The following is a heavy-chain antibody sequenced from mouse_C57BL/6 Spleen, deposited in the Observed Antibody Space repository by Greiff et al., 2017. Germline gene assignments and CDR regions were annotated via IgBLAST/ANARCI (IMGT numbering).Heavy chain of an antibody. V-gene: IGHV1-22*01. D-gene: IGHD1-1*01. CDR2: LNPNNGGT. CDR3: ARGYYGSSYVGWYFDV. Sequence: EVQVVESGPELVKPGASVKMSCKASGYTFTDYNMHWVKQSHGKSLEWIGYLNPNNGGTSYNQKFKGKATLTVNKSSSTAYMELRSLTSEDSAVYYCARGYYGSSYVGWYFDVWGTGTTVTVSS. J-gene: IGHJ1*03. CDR1: GYTFTDYN.